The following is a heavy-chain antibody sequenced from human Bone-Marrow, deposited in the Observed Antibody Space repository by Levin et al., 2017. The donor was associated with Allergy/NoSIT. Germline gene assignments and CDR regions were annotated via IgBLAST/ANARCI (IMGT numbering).Heavy chain of an antibody. D-gene: IGHD3-22*01. V-gene: IGHV1-46*01. CDR1: GYTFTNYY. CDR2: INPTSGRA. Sequence: GASVKVSCKASGYTFTNYYLHWVRQAPGQGLEWMGVINPTSGRANYAQKFQGRVTMTTDTSTSTVYMELSSLRSDDTAVYYCARVNYHDSSGFSRGGYVEDWGQGTLVTVSS. J-gene: IGHJ1*01. CDR3: ARVNYHDSSGFSRGGYVED.